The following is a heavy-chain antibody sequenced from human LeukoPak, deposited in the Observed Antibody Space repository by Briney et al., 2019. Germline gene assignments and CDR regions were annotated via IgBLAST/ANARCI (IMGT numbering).Heavy chain of an antibody. CDR1: GGSFSAYY. CDR2: INHSGST. Sequence: PSETLSLTCAVYGGSFSAYYWSWIRQPPGKGLEWIGEINHSGSTNYNPSLKSRVTISVDTSKNQFSLKLSSVTAADTAVYYCAREGEYYYDSSGSTDPRKYYFDYWGQGTLVTVSS. CDR3: AREGEYYYDSSGSTDPRKYYFDY. V-gene: IGHV4-34*01. J-gene: IGHJ4*02. D-gene: IGHD3-22*01.